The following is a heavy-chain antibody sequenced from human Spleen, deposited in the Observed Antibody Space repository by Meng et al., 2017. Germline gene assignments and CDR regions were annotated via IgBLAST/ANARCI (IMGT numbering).Heavy chain of an antibody. V-gene: IGHV3-30-3*01. J-gene: IGHJ2*01. CDR2: ISYDGSNK. CDR1: GFTFSSYA. CDR3: ARVIRFTYWYFDL. Sequence: QVQLVGSGGGVVQPGRSLRLSCAASGFTFSSYAMHWVRQAPGKGLEWVAVISYDGSNKYYADSVKGRFTISRDNSKNTLYLQMNSLRAEDTAVYYCARVIRFTYWYFDLWGRGTLVTVSS. D-gene: IGHD4-17*01.